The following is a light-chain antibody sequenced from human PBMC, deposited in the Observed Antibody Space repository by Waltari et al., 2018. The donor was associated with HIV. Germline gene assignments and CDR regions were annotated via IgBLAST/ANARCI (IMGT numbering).Light chain of an antibody. J-gene: IGLJ2*01. CDR3: SSYAGSNNVV. Sequence: QSVLTQPPSASGSPGHSVTISCTGTSSDVGGYKYVSWYQQHPGKAPKLMIYEVSKRPSGVPDRFSGSKSGNTASLTVSGLQAEDEADYYCSSYAGSNNVVFGGGTKLTVL. CDR1: SSDVGGYKY. V-gene: IGLV2-8*01. CDR2: EVS.